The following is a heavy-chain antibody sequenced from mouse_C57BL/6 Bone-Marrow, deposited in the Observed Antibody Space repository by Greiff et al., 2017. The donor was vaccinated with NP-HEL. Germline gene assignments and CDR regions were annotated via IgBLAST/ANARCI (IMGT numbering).Heavy chain of an antibody. J-gene: IGHJ3*01. CDR3: ARPVYYSNLAY. CDR2: ISSGSSTI. D-gene: IGHD2-5*01. Sequence: EVKVVESGGGLVKPGGSLKLSCAASGFTFSDYGMHWVRQAAEKGLEWVAYISSGSSTIYYADTVKGRFTISRDNAKNTLFLQMTSLRSEDTAMYYCARPVYYSNLAYWGQGTLVTVSA. V-gene: IGHV5-17*01. CDR1: GFTFSDYG.